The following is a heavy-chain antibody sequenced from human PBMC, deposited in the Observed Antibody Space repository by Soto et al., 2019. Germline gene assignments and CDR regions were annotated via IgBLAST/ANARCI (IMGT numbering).Heavy chain of an antibody. D-gene: IGHD5-18*01. CDR1: GFTYITYT. J-gene: IGHJ4*02. CDR3: ARGHGGDTAMVTFDY. CDR2: ISYDGNNK. V-gene: IGHV3-30-3*01. Sequence: GSLRLSCAASGFTYITYTMHWVRQAPGKGLEWVAVISYDGNNKFYADSVKGRFTISRDNAKNTLYLQMNSLRAEDTAVYYCARGHGGDTAMVTFDYWGQGTLVTVSS.